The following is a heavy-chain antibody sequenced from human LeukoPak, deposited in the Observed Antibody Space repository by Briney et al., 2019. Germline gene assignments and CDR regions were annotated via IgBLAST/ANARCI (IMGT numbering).Heavy chain of an antibody. J-gene: IGHJ5*02. CDR1: GGSFSGYY. CDR2: INHSGST. CDR3: ARVMVRGVARRFNWFDP. Sequence: SETLSLTCAVYGGSFSGYYWSWIRRPPGKGLEWIGEINHSGSTNYNPSLKSRVTISVDTSKNQFSLKLSSVTAADTAVYYCARVMVRGVARRFNWFDPWGQGTLVTVSS. V-gene: IGHV4-34*01. D-gene: IGHD3-10*01.